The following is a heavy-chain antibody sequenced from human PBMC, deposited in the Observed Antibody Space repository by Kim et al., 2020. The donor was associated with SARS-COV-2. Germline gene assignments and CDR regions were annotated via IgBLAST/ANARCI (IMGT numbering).Heavy chain of an antibody. D-gene: IGHD3-10*01. CDR3: ARSGSGSYWYAFDI. CDR2: ISYDGSNK. CDR1: GFTFSSYA. Sequence: GGSLRLSCAASGFTFSSYAMHWVRQAPGKGLEWVAVISYDGSNKYYADSVKGRFTISRDNSKNTLYLQMNSLRAEDTAVYYCARSGSGSYWYAFDIWCQG. J-gene: IGHJ3*02. V-gene: IGHV3-30*04.